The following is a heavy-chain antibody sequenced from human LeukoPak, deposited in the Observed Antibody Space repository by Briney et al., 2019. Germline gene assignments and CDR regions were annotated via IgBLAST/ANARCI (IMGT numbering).Heavy chain of an antibody. V-gene: IGHV4-31*11. Sequence: PQTLSLTCVVSAGSISSGAYYWSWVRQHPGKGPEWIGYIYLSGGTDYNPSLKSRVSMSVDTSNDQFYLKLTSVTAADTAVYYCATTPVAVAGLYFDNWGQGTLVTVSS. CDR1: AGSISSGAYY. CDR3: ATTPVAVAGLYFDN. J-gene: IGHJ4*02. D-gene: IGHD6-19*01. CDR2: IYLSGGT.